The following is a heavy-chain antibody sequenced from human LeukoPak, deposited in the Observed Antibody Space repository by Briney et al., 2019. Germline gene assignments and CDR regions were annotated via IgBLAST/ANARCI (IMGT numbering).Heavy chain of an antibody. V-gene: IGHV4-4*07. CDR2: IYVGGYT. CDR1: GGSISTYH. Sequence: PSETLSLTCTVSGGSISTYHWNWIRQPAGKGLEWIGRIYVGGYTNYNPALKSRVTVSADTSKNQFSLKLRSVTAADTVVYFCSRSDHVHYYYHGMDVWGQGITVTVSS. J-gene: IGHJ6*02. D-gene: IGHD3-10*02. CDR3: SRSDHVHYYYHGMDV.